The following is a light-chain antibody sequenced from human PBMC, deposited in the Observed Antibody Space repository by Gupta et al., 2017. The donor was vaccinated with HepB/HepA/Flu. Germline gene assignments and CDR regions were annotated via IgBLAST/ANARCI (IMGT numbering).Light chain of an antibody. CDR3: NSYAGSNKWV. V-gene: IGLV2-8*01. CDR2: AVT. J-gene: IGLJ3*02. CDR1: SRDVCGSNY. Sequence: QPPLTQPPSASGTPVHYVTISCTGTSRDVCGSNYVSWYQQHPGKVPKLLIYAVTNRPSGVPDRFSGSKLGNTASLTVSGLQADDEADYYCNSYAGSNKWVLGTGTKVAVL.